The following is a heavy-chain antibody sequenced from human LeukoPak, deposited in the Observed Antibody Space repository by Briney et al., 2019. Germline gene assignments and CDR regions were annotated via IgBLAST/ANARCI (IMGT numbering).Heavy chain of an antibody. CDR1: GYSFTSYW. Sequence: GESLKISCKGSGYSFTSYWISWVRQMPGKGLEWMGRIDPSDSYTNYSPSFQGHVTISADKSISTAYLQWSSLKASDTAMYYCARHVCSSTSRYPWGPYGMDVWGKGTTVTVSS. CDR3: ARHVCSSTSRYPWGPYGMDV. J-gene: IGHJ6*04. D-gene: IGHD2-2*01. CDR2: IDPSDSYT. V-gene: IGHV5-10-1*01.